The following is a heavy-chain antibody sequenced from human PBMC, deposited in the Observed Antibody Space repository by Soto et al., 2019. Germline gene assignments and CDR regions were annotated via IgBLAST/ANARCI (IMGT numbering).Heavy chain of an antibody. CDR2: ISSDGSNK. CDR3: AKDLLRPGRAYGMDV. D-gene: IGHD6-25*01. J-gene: IGHJ6*02. Sequence: QVQLVESGGGVVQPGRSLRLSCAASGFTFSSYGMHWVRQAPCKGLEWVAVISSDGSNKYYADSVKGRFTISRDNSKNTLYLQMNSLRAEDTAVYYCAKDLLRPGRAYGMDVWGQGTTVTVSS. V-gene: IGHV3-30*18. CDR1: GFTFSSYG.